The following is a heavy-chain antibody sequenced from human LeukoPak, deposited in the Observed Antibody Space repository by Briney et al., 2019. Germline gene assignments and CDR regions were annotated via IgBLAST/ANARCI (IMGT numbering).Heavy chain of an antibody. V-gene: IGHV1-18*04. CDR1: GYTFTSYG. Sequence: ASVKVSCKASGYTFTSYGISWVRQAPGQGLEWMGWISAYNGNTNYAQKLQGRVTMTTDTSTSTAYMELRSLRSDDTAVYYSARDEDIVVVPAAMFYWGQGTLVTVSS. CDR2: ISAYNGNT. D-gene: IGHD2-2*01. CDR3: ARDEDIVVVPAAMFY. J-gene: IGHJ4*02.